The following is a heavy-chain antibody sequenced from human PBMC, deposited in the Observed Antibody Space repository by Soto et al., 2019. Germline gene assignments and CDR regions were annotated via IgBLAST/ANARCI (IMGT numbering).Heavy chain of an antibody. CDR2: IYYSGST. D-gene: IGHD6-19*01. V-gene: IGHV4-39*01. Sequence: QLQLQESGPGLVKPSETLSLTCTVSGGSISSSSYYWGWIRQPPRKGLEWIGSIYYSGSTYYNPSLKSRVTISVDTSKNQFSLKLSSVTAADTAVYYCARQQWLAGLYNWFDPWGQGTLVTVSS. CDR1: GGSISSSSYY. J-gene: IGHJ5*02. CDR3: ARQQWLAGLYNWFDP.